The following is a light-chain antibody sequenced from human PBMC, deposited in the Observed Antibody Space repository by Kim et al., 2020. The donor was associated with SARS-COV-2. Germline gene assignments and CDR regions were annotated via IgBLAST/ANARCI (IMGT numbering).Light chain of an antibody. J-gene: IGKJ1*01. CDR3: QHYDNMPPWT. V-gene: IGKV3-15*01. Sequence: SPGDRVTLSCRASQSVRNHVAWYQHKPGQSPRLLIYETSTRATGIPARFSGSASGTEFTLTISSLQSEDFAIYYCQHYDNMPPWTFCQGTKVDIK. CDR2: ETS. CDR1: QSVRNH.